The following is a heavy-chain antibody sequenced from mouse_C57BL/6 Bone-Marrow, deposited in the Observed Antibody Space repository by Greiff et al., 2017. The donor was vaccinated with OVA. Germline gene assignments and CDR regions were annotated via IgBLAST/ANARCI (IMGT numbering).Heavy chain of an antibody. CDR3: ARRTAQATAWFAY. D-gene: IGHD3-2*02. CDR1: GYTFTSYW. V-gene: IGHV1-61*01. J-gene: IGHJ3*01. Sequence: VKLQQPGAELVRPGSSVKLSCTASGYTFTSYWMDWVKQRPGQGLEWIGNIYPSDSETHYNQKFKDKATLTVDKSSSTAYMQLSSLTSEDSAVYYCARRTAQATAWFAYWGQGTLVTVSA. CDR2: IYPSDSET.